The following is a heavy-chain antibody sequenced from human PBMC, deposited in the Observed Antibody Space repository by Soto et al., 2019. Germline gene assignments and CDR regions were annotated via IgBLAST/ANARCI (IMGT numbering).Heavy chain of an antibody. CDR1: GFTFSSYA. CDR2: ISSNGGST. D-gene: IGHD3-22*01. Sequence: PGGSLRLSCSASGFTFSSYAMHWVRQAPGKGLEYVPAISSNGGSTYYADSVKGRFTISRDNSKNTLYLQMSSLRAEDTAVYYCYYDSSGYSSLTSNVWGQGTTVTVSS. J-gene: IGHJ6*02. V-gene: IGHV3-64D*06. CDR3: YYDSSGYSSLTSNV.